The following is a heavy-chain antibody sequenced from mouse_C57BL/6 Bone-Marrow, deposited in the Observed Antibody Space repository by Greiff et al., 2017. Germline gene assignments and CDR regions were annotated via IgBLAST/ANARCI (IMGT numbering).Heavy chain of an antibody. CDR3: ARRTPMYDDGSSYENAMDY. D-gene: IGHD1-1*01. Sequence: QVQLKQSGAELAKPGASVKLSCKASGYTFTSYWMHWVKQRPGQGLEWIGYINPSSGYTKYNQKFKDKATLTADKSSSTAYMQLSSLTYEDSAVYYCARRTPMYDDGSSYENAMDYWGQGTSVTVSS. CDR2: INPSSGYT. J-gene: IGHJ4*01. CDR1: GYTFTSYW. V-gene: IGHV1-7*01.